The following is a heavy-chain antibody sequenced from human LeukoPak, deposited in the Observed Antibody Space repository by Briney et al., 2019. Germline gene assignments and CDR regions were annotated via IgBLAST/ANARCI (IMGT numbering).Heavy chain of an antibody. D-gene: IGHD3-10*01. Sequence: GASVRVSCKASGGTFSSYAISWVRQAPGQGLEWMGGIIPIFGTANYAQKFQGRVTITADESTSTAYMELSSLRSEDTAVYYCARDRGAAPIRLFDYWGQGTLVTVSS. V-gene: IGHV1-69*13. CDR2: IIPIFGTA. J-gene: IGHJ4*02. CDR1: GGTFSSYA. CDR3: ARDRGAAPIRLFDY.